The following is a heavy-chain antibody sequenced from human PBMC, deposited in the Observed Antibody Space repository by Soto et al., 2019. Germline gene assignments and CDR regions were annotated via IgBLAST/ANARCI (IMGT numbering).Heavy chain of an antibody. CDR2: INHSGST. J-gene: IGHJ6*02. Sequence: SETLSLTCAVYGGSFSGYYWSWIRQPPGKGLEWIGEINHSGSTNYNPSLKSRVTISVDTSKNQFSLKLSSVTAAHTAVYYCARGAHDILTGYYDYYYYGMDVWGQGTTVT. CDR1: GGSFSGYY. V-gene: IGHV4-34*01. CDR3: ARGAHDILTGYYDYYYYGMDV. D-gene: IGHD3-9*01.